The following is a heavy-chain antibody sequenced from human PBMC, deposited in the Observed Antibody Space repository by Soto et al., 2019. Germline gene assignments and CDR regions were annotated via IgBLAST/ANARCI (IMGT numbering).Heavy chain of an antibody. CDR3: ARDFYGGYTYGPGDY. CDR2: IHGDGGKI. J-gene: IGHJ4*02. V-gene: IGHV3-7*01. CDR1: GFMFIAYW. D-gene: IGHD5-18*01. Sequence: LRLSFAASGFMFIAYWISWVRQAPGKGLEWVANIHGDGGKIYYVDSVKGRFTISRDNAKRSLYLQMNSLRAEDTAVYYCARDFYGGYTYGPGDYWGQGALVTVSS.